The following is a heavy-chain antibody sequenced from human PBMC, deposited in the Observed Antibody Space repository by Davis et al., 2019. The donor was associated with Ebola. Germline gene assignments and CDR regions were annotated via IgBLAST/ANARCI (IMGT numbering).Heavy chain of an antibody. CDR1: GFIVSDKY. CDR3: ARRADY. Sequence: PGGSLRLSCAASGFIVSDKYMSWVRQAPGKGLEWVSVIYRDERTYYADSVKGRFTVSRDNSENMLYLQMSTLRAEDTAVYYCARRADYWGQGTLVTVSS. J-gene: IGHJ4*02. CDR2: IYRDERT. V-gene: IGHV3-53*01.